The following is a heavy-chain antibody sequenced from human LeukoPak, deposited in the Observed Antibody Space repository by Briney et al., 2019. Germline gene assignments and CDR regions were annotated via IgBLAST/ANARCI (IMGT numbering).Heavy chain of an antibody. Sequence: SETLSLTCAVYGGSFSGYYWSWIRQPPGKGLEWIGEINHSGSTNYNPSLKSRVTISVDTSKNQFSLKLSSVTATDTAVYYCARVPAEIVVSTNYYFDYWGQGTLVTVSS. CDR2: INHSGST. D-gene: IGHD3-22*01. V-gene: IGHV4-34*01. J-gene: IGHJ4*02. CDR3: ARVPAEIVVSTNYYFDY. CDR1: GGSFSGYY.